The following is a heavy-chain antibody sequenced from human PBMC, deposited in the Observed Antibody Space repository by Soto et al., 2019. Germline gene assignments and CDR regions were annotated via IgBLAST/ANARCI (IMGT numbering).Heavy chain of an antibody. D-gene: IGHD3-10*01. V-gene: IGHV4-39*01. CDR1: GGSISSSSYC. Sequence: SETLSLTCTVSGGSISSSSYCWGWIRQPPGKGLAGIGSIYYSGSTYYNPSLKSRVTISVDTSKNQFSLKLSSVTAADTAVYYCARSYSITMVRGVTARPWYYYGMDVWGQGTTVTVSS. J-gene: IGHJ6*02. CDR3: ARSYSITMVRGVTARPWYYYGMDV. CDR2: IYYSGST.